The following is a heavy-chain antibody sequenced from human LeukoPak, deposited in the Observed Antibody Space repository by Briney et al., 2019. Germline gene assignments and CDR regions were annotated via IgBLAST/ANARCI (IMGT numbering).Heavy chain of an antibody. V-gene: IGHV3-7*01. CDR1: GFSFSSHW. CDR3: AREIWWGNKNTWSGYSDS. J-gene: IGHJ4*02. D-gene: IGHD2-15*01. Sequence: GGCLRLSCSASGFSFSSHWMSWVRQAPGKGLEWVANIKQDGSNKYYVDSVKGRFTISRDNAKNSLYLQMNSLRVEDTAVYYCAREIWWGNKNTWSGYSDSWGQGTLVTVSS. CDR2: IKQDGSNK.